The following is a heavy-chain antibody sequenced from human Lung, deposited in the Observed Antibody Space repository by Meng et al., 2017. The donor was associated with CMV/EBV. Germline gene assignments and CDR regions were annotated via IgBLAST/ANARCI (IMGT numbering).Heavy chain of an antibody. D-gene: IGHD5-12*01. V-gene: IGHV3-49*04. J-gene: IGHJ6*02. CDR2: IRSKAYGGTT. CDR3: TRQWSGYYYVGRGMDV. CDR1: GFTFGDYA. Sequence: GESLKISCTASGFTFGDYAMSWVRQAPGKGLEWVGFIRSKAYGGTTEYAASVKGRFTISRDDSKSIAYLQMNSLKTEDTAVYYCTRQWSGYYYVGRGMDVWGQGTTVTVSS.